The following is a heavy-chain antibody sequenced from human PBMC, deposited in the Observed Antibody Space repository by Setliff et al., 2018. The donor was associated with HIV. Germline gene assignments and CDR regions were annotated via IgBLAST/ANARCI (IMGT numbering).Heavy chain of an antibody. CDR1: GFNFLAHW. D-gene: IGHD3-10*01. Sequence: GESLKISCQCTGFNFLAHWIGWVRQVPERGLEWMGIVYPGDSDTRYNPSFEGQVTVSADKTITTAYLQLTSLKASDTAMYFCARLPYYVSGGVFDHWGKGTLVTVSS. J-gene: IGHJ4*02. CDR3: ARLPYYVSGGVFDH. CDR2: VYPGDSDT. V-gene: IGHV5-51*01.